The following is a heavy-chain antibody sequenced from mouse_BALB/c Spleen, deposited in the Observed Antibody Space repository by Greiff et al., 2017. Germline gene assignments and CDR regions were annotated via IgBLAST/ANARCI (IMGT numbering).Heavy chain of an antibody. V-gene: IGHV5-9-3*01. CDR3: ARQGYDYDGFDY. J-gene: IGHJ2*01. CDR2: ISSGGSYT. D-gene: IGHD2-4*01. Sequence: EVKLVESGGGLVKPGGSLKLSCAASGFTFSSYAMSWVRQTPEKRLEWVATISSGGSYTYYPDSVKGRFTISRDNAKNTLYLQMSSLRSEDTAMYYCARQGYDYDGFDYWGQGTTLTVSS. CDR1: GFTFSSYA.